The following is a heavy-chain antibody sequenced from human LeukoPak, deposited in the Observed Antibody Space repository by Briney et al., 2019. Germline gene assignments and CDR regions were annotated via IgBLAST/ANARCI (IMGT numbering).Heavy chain of an antibody. Sequence: GGSLRLSCAASGFTFNTFDMHWVRQAPGKGLEWVAVIWYDGSNKYYADSVKGRFTISRDNSKNTLYLQMNSLRAEDTAVYYCARQSSATIVSAFAFWGQGTTVTVSS. CDR3: ARQSSATIVSAFAF. J-gene: IGHJ3*01. D-gene: IGHD2-15*01. CDR2: IWYDGSNK. CDR1: GFTFNTFD. V-gene: IGHV3-33*01.